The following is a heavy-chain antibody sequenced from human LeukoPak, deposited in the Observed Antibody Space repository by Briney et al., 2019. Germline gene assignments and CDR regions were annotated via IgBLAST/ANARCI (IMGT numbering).Heavy chain of an antibody. J-gene: IGHJ4*02. CDR3: ARGRRGAAALDY. D-gene: IGHD6-13*01. CDR2: INHSGST. V-gene: IGHV4-34*01. Sequence: SETLSLTCTVSGGSISSYYWSWIRQPPGKGLEWIGEINHSGSTNYNPSLKSRVTISVDTSKNQFSLKLSSVTAADTAVYYSARGRRGAAALDYWGQGTLVTVSS. CDR1: GGSISSYY.